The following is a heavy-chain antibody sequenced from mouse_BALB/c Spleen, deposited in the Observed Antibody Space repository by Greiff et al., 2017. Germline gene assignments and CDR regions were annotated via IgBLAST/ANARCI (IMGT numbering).Heavy chain of an antibody. J-gene: IGHJ4*01. Sequence: VHVKQSGAELVKPGASVKLSCTASGFNIKDTYMPWVKQRPEQGLEWIGRIDPANGNTKYDPKFQGKATITADPSSNTAYLQLSSLTSEDTAVYYCARDDYVYYYAMDYWGQGTSVTVSS. CDR2: IDPANGNT. V-gene: IGHV14-3*02. CDR3: ARDDYVYYYAMDY. D-gene: IGHD2-4*01. CDR1: GFNIKDTY.